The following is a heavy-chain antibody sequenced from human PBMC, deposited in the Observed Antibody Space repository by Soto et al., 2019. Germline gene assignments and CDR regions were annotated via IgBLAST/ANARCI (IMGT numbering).Heavy chain of an antibody. J-gene: IGHJ6*02. V-gene: IGHV3-23*01. D-gene: IGHD6-13*01. CDR2: ISGSFGGT. CDR3: ADASGGIASAGKIFWDYYYGLDV. CDR1: GFTFSSYA. Sequence: PGGSLRLSCVASGFTFSSYAMSLVRLSPGKGLEWVSTISGSFGGTYDADSVQGRFTISRDNSKNTLYLQLDSLRAEDTAVYYGADASGGIASAGKIFWDYYYGLDVWAQGTTVPVSS.